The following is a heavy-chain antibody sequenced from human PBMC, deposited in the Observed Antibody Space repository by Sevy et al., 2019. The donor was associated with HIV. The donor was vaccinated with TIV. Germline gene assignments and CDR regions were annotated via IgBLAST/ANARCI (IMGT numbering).Heavy chain of an antibody. D-gene: IGHD3-3*02. CDR2: FDPEDGET. CDR1: GYPLSELS. Sequence: ASVKVSCKVSGYPLSELSMHWVRQAPGKGLEWMGGFDPEDGETVYAQKFQGRVTMTEDTSTNTANMELSSLRSEDTAIYYCATGFPGEYPECGRIRCFTDYFAYWGQGALVTVSS. V-gene: IGHV1-24*01. CDR3: ATGFPGEYPECGRIRCFTDYFAY. J-gene: IGHJ4*02.